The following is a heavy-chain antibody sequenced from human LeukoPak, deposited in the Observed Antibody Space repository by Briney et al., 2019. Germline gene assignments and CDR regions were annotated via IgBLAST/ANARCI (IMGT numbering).Heavy chain of an antibody. D-gene: IGHD3-3*01. J-gene: IGHJ4*02. CDR1: GYTFTSYD. CDR2: MNPNSGNT. Sequence: ASVKVSCKASGYTFTSYDINWVRQGTGQGLEWMGWMNPNSGNTGYAQKFQGRVTITRNTSISTAYMELSSLRSEDTAVYYCARGMTYYDFWSGSYQLPYYFDYWGQGTLVTVSS. CDR3: ARGMTYYDFWSGSYQLPYYFDY. V-gene: IGHV1-8*03.